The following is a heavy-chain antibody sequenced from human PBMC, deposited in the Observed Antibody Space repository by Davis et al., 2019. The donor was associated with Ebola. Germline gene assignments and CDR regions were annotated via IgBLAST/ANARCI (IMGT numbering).Heavy chain of an antibody. Sequence: SVKVSCKASGYTFTSYAMHWVRQAPGQGLEWMGGIIPIFGTANYAQKFQGRVTITADKSTSTAYMELSSLRSEDTAVYYCARDITIFGVVIKAEYYYGMDVWGQGTTVTVSS. CDR3: ARDITIFGVVIKAEYYYGMDV. CDR2: IIPIFGTA. D-gene: IGHD3-3*01. V-gene: IGHV1-69*06. CDR1: GYTFTSYA. J-gene: IGHJ6*02.